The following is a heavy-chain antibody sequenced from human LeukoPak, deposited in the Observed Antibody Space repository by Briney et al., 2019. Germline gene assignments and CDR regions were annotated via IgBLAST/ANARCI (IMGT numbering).Heavy chain of an antibody. Sequence: ASVKVSCKASGYTFTSYGISWVRQAPGQGLEWMGWISAYNGNTNYAQKLQGRVTMTRDMSTSTAYMELSSLRSEDTTVYYCARVADFWSGYPTPQMYYFDYWGQGTLVTVSS. CDR3: ARVADFWSGYPTPQMYYFDY. J-gene: IGHJ4*02. CDR2: ISAYNGNT. D-gene: IGHD3-3*01. CDR1: GYTFTSYG. V-gene: IGHV1-18*01.